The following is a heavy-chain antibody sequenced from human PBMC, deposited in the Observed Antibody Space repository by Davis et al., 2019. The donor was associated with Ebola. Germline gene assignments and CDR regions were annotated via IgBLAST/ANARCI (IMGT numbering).Heavy chain of an antibody. V-gene: IGHV3-7*03. Sequence: GESLKISCAASGFTFSSYWMIWVCQPPGKGLEWVANIKEDGSEKYYVDSVKGRFTISRDNAKNSLYLQMNSLRAEDTAVYYCARGVDRAFDIWGQGKMVTVSS. CDR3: ARGVDRAFDI. CDR1: GFTFSSYW. CDR2: IKEDGSEK. J-gene: IGHJ3*02.